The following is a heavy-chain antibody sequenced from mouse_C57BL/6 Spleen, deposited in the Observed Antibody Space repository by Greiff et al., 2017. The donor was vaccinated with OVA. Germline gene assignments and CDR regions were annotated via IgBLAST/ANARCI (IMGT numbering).Heavy chain of an antibody. CDR3: ARGGYDETWFAY. J-gene: IGHJ3*01. D-gene: IGHD3-2*02. Sequence: VQLQQSGAELVKPGASVKLSCTASGFNIKDYYMHWVKQRTEQGLEWICRIDPEDGETKSAPKFQGKATITADTSSNTAYLQLSSLTSEDTAGYYCARGGYDETWFAYWGQGTLVTVSA. V-gene: IGHV14-2*01. CDR1: GFNIKDYY. CDR2: IDPEDGET.